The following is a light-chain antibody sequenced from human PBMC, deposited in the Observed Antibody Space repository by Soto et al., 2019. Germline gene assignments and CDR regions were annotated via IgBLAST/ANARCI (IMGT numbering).Light chain of an antibody. J-gene: IGKJ5*01. CDR3: QQYNNWPPIT. CDR2: DAS. CDR1: HRISSN. Sequence: EIVMTQSPAALSVSPGERATLSCRASHRISSNLAWYQQKPGQAPRLLIYDASTRAPGIPTRFSGSGSGTEFTLTISSLQSEDFAVYYCQQYNNWPPITFGQGTRLEIK. V-gene: IGKV3-15*01.